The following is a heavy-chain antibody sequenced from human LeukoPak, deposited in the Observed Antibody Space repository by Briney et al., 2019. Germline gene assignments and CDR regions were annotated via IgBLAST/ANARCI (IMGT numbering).Heavy chain of an antibody. CDR3: AKTGDYYDSSGYYY. CDR2: VSGSGDGT. Sequence: GGSLRLSCAASGFTFTSYAMGWVRQAPGKGLEWVSSVSGSGDGTYYADSVKGRFTISRDNSKHTLYLQMNSLRAEDTAVYYCAKTGDYYDSSGYYYWGQGTLVTVSS. D-gene: IGHD3-22*01. J-gene: IGHJ4*02. V-gene: IGHV3-23*01. CDR1: GFTFTSYA.